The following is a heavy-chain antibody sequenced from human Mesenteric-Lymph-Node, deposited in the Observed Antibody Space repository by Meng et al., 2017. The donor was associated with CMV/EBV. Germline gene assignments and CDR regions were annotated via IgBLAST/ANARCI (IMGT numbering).Heavy chain of an antibody. J-gene: IGHJ5*02. CDR2: IHHRGST. D-gene: IGHD3-9*01. CDR3: AKGEYFDWLPDDNWFDP. V-gene: IGHV4-39*07. Sequence: SETLSLTCSVSGFSINTISYYWGWIRQSPEKGLEWLGSIHHRGSTYYNPSLKSRLTMSVDTSKNQFYLKMRSVTAADTAVYYCAKGEYFDWLPDDNWFDPWGQGTLVTVSS. CDR1: GFSINTISYY.